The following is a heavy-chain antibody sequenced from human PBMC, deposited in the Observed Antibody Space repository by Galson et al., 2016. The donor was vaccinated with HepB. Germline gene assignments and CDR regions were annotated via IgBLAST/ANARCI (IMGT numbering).Heavy chain of an antibody. J-gene: IGHJ5*02. CDR2: ISSSSTI. Sequence: SLRLSCAASGFTFSSYSMNWVRQAPGKGLEWVSYISSSSTIYYTDSVKGRFTISRDNAKNSLYLQMPSLRDEDTAVYYCARAGHSSGWYPFNFWWFDPWGQGTLVTVSS. CDR1: GFTFSSYS. V-gene: IGHV3-48*02. D-gene: IGHD6-19*01. CDR3: ARAGHSSGWYPFNFWWFDP.